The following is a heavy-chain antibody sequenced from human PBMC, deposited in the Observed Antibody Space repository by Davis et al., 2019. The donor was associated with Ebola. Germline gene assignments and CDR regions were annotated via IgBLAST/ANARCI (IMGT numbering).Heavy chain of an antibody. CDR3: TRTVDCDF. CDR2: ISKNGDTI. D-gene: IGHD4-11*01. CDR1: GFTFSDYY. V-gene: IGHV3-11*01. Sequence: GGSLRLSCTGSGFTFSDYYMSWIRQAPGKGLEWVSYISKNGDTIFYADSEKGRFTISRDNAKNSVYLQMTSLRAEDTAVYYCTRTVDCDFWGQGSLVTVSS. J-gene: IGHJ4*02.